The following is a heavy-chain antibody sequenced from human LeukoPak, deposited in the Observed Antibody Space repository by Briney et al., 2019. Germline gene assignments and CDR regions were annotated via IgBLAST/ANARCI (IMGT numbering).Heavy chain of an antibody. V-gene: IGHV4-34*01. Sequence: PSETLSLTCAVYGGSFSGYYWSWIRQPPGKGLEWIGEINHSGSTNYNPSLKSRVTISVDTSKNQFSLKLSSVTAADTAVYYCARAKVGSGSYYFDYWGQGTLVTVSS. CDR2: INHSGST. CDR3: ARAKVGSGSYYFDY. CDR1: GGSFSGYY. D-gene: IGHD3-22*01. J-gene: IGHJ4*02.